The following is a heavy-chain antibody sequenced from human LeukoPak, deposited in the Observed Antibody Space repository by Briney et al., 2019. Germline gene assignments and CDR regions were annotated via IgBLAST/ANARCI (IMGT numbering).Heavy chain of an antibody. CDR1: GGSISSGGYY. Sequence: SQTLSLTCTVSGGSISSGGYYWSWIRQHPGKGLEWIGYIYYSGSTYYKPSLKRRVTISVDTSKNQFSLKLSSVTAADTAVYYCARESVGGYCSSTSCLAGFYYYYYMDVWGKGTTVTVSS. CDR2: IYYSGST. CDR3: ARESVGGYCSSTSCLAGFYYYYYMDV. V-gene: IGHV4-31*03. J-gene: IGHJ6*03. D-gene: IGHD2-2*01.